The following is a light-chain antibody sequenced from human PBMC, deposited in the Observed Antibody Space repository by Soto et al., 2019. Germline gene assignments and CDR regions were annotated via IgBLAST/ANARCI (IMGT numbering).Light chain of an antibody. J-gene: IGKJ1*01. Sequence: EIVLTHSPDTLSLSPCEGATLSCRASQSVRSSYLAWYQQTPGQTPRLLIYAASSRATGIPDRFSGSGSGTDFSLTISRLEAEDFAVYYCQQYGSSGTFGQGTKVDI. V-gene: IGKV3-20*01. CDR1: QSVRSSY. CDR3: QQYGSSGT. CDR2: AAS.